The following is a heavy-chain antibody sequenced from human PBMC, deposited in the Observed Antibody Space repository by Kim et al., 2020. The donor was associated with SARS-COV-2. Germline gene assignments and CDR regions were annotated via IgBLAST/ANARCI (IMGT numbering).Heavy chain of an antibody. D-gene: IGHD2-2*01. CDR3: AKDPVRYCSSTSCSLDY. J-gene: IGHJ4*02. Sequence: GGSLRLSCAASGFTFSSYAMSWVRQAPGKGLEWVSAISGSGGSTYYADSVKGRFTISRDNSKNTLYLQMNSLRAEDTAVYYCAKDPVRYCSSTSCSLDYWGQGTLVTVSS. CDR2: ISGSGGST. V-gene: IGHV3-23*01. CDR1: GFTFSSYA.